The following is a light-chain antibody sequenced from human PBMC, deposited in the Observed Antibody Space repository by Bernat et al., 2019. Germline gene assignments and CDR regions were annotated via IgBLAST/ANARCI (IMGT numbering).Light chain of an antibody. V-gene: IGKV1-9*01. CDR1: QVIGTY. Sequence: DIQLTQSPPFLSASVGDRVTITCRASQVIGTYLAWYQQKPGKAPNLLIYCASTLQTGVPSRFSGSGSGKEFTLTISSLRPEDFATYHCQQLNSYPITFGQGTRLEIK. CDR2: CAS. J-gene: IGKJ5*01. CDR3: QQLNSYPIT.